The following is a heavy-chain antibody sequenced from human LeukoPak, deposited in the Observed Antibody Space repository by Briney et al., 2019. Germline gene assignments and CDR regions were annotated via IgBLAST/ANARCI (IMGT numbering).Heavy chain of an antibody. CDR3: ATGSGSYYDS. D-gene: IGHD3-10*01. Sequence: GGSLRPSCEASTFTFSTYWMHWVRQAPGKGLVWVSYINGDGSTTNYADSVKGRLTISRDNAKNTLYLQMNSLRAEDTAVYYCATGSGSYYDSWGLGTLVTVSS. CDR2: INGDGSTT. J-gene: IGHJ4*02. V-gene: IGHV3-74*01. CDR1: TFTFSTYW.